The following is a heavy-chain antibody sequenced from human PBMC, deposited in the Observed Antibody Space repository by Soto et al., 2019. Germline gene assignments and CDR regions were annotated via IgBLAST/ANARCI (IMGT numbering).Heavy chain of an antibody. CDR3: ARDAVAYCGGDCYQPDAFDI. Sequence: QVQLVQSGAEVKKPGSSVKVSCKASGGTFSSYAISWVRQAPGQGLEWMGGIIPIFCTANYAQKFQGRVTITADESTSTAYMELSSLRSEDTAVYYCARDAVAYCGGDCYQPDAFDIWGQGIMVTVSS. CDR1: GGTFSSYA. J-gene: IGHJ3*02. V-gene: IGHV1-69*01. CDR2: IIPIFCTA. D-gene: IGHD2-21*02.